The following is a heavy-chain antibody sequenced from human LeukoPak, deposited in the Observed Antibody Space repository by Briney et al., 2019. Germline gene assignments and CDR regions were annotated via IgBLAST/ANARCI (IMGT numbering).Heavy chain of an antibody. CDR3: ARSNFFDY. D-gene: IGHD1-1*01. J-gene: IGHJ4*02. CDR1: DGSISSSSYY. CDR2: IYYSGST. Sequence: PSETLSLTCTVSDGSISSSSYYWGWIRQPPGKGLEWIGSIYYSGSTYYNPSLKSRVTISVDTSKNQFSLKLSSVTAADTAVSYCARSNFFDYWGQGTLVTVSS. V-gene: IGHV4-39*01.